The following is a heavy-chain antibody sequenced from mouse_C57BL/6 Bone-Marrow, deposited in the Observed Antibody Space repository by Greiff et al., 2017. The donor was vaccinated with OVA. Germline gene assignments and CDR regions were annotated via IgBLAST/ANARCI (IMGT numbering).Heavy chain of an antibody. Sequence: EVQLKESGPGLVKPSQSLSLTCSVTGYSITSGYYWNWIRQFPGNKLEWMGYISYDGSNNYNPSLKNRISITRDTSKNQFFLKLNSVTTEDTATYYCARGLTGDYWGQGTLVTVSA. V-gene: IGHV3-6*01. J-gene: IGHJ3*01. D-gene: IGHD4-1*01. CDR1: GYSITSGYY. CDR3: ARGLTGDY. CDR2: ISYDGSN.